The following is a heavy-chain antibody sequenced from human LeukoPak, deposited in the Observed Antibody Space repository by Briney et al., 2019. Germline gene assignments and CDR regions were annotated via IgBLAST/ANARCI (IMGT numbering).Heavy chain of an antibody. CDR2: INHSGST. V-gene: IGHV4-34*01. Sequence: SETLSLTCAVYGGSFSGYYWSWIRQPPGKGLEWIGEINHSGSTNYNPSLKSRVTISVDTSKNQFSLKLSSVTAADTAVYYCARVGRPRDFVYWGQGTLVTVSS. CDR1: GGSFSGYY. J-gene: IGHJ4*02. D-gene: IGHD3-10*01. CDR3: ARVGRPRDFVY.